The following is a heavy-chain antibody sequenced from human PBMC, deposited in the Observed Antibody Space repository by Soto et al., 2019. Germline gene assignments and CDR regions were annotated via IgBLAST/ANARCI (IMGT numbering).Heavy chain of an antibody. J-gene: IGHJ4*02. CDR1: GYTFTIYY. D-gene: IGHD3-10*01. Sequence: ASVKVSCKASGYTFTIYYMHWVRQAPGQGLEWMGIINPSGGSTSYAQKFQGRVTMTRDTSTSTVYMELSSLRSEDTAVYYCARDGLFKSSGSYPHYFDYWGQGTLVTVSS. V-gene: IGHV1-46*01. CDR2: INPSGGST. CDR3: ARDGLFKSSGSYPHYFDY.